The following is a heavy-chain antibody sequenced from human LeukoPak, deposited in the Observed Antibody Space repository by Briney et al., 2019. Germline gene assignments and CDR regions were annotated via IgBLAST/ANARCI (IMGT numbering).Heavy chain of an antibody. CDR2: IYSGGDT. D-gene: IGHD4-23*01. V-gene: IGHV3-66*02. Sequence: GGSLRLSCAASGFTISSNYMTWVRQAPGKGLEWVSLIYSGGDTYYADSVKGRFTISRDNSKNTLYLQMNSLRVEDTALYYCARDVYFSGNPPYYYGMDVWGQGTTVTVSS. CDR3: ARDVYFSGNPPYYYGMDV. J-gene: IGHJ6*02. CDR1: GFTISSNY.